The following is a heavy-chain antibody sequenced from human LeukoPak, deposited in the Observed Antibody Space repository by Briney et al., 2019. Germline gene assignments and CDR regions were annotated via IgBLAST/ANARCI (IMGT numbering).Heavy chain of an antibody. CDR1: GFTFTNAW. V-gene: IGHV3-15*01. J-gene: IGHJ4*02. Sequence: GGSLRLSCVPSGFTFTNAWMSWVRPAPGEGRGWVGRIKSKTEGGTADYAAPVKGRFTISRDDSKNTLYLQMNSLKTEDTAVYYCTTETMYSWNLVHWGQGTLVTVSS. CDR3: TTETMYSWNLVH. D-gene: IGHD1-7*01. CDR2: IKSKTEGGTA.